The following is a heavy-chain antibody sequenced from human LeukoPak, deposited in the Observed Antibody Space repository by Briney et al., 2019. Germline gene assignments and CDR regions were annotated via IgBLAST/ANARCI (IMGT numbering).Heavy chain of an antibody. Sequence: SVKVSCKASGGTFSSYAISWVRQAPGQGLEWMGRIIPIFGTANYAQKFQGRVTITTDESTSTAYMELSSLRSEDTAVYYCARGVGYCSGGSCYYYYMDVWGKGTTVTVSS. V-gene: IGHV1-69*05. CDR3: ARGVGYCSGGSCYYYYMDV. D-gene: IGHD2-15*01. CDR2: IIPIFGTA. J-gene: IGHJ6*03. CDR1: GGTFSSYA.